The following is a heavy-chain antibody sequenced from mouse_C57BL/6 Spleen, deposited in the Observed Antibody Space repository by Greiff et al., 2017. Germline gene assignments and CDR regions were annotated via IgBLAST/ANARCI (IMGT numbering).Heavy chain of an antibody. Sequence: QVQLQQPGAELVKPGASVKLSCKASGYTFTSYWMQWVKQRPGPGLEWFGEIDPSDSYTNYNQKFKGKATLTVDTSSRTAYMQLSSLTSEDSAVYYCARSRTGTGAMDYWGQGTSDTVSS. J-gene: IGHJ4*01. CDR2: IDPSDSYT. CDR1: GYTFTSYW. D-gene: IGHD4-1*01. CDR3: ARSRTGTGAMDY. V-gene: IGHV1-50*01.